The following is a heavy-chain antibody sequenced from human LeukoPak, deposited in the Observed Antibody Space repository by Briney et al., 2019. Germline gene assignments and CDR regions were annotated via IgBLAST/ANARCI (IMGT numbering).Heavy chain of an antibody. J-gene: IGHJ4*02. CDR1: GGSISSSSYY. V-gene: IGHV4-30-2*01. Sequence: SETLSLTCTVSGGSISSSSYYWSWIRQPPGKGLEWVGYIYHSGSTYYNPSLKSRVTISVDRSKNQFSLKLSSVTAADTAVYYCARVTDEHSYYYDSSGSYYFDYWGQGTLVTVSS. CDR3: ARVTDEHSYYYDSSGSYYFDY. CDR2: IYHSGST. D-gene: IGHD3-22*01.